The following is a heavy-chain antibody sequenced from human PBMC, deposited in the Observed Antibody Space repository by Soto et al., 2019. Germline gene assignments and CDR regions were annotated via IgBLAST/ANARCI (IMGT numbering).Heavy chain of an antibody. V-gene: IGHV1-46*01. Sequence: ASVKVSCKASGYTFTSYYMHWVRQAPRQGLEWMGIINPSGGSTSYAQKFQGRVTMTRDTSTSTVYMELSSLRSEDTAVYYCARGGYSGPNYYYGMDVWGQGTTVTV. CDR1: GYTFTSYY. CDR2: INPSGGST. D-gene: IGHD5-12*01. CDR3: ARGGYSGPNYYYGMDV. J-gene: IGHJ6*02.